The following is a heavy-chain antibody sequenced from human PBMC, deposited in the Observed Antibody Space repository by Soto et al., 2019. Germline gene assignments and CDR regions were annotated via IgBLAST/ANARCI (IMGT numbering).Heavy chain of an antibody. Sequence: QVQLVQSGAEVKKPGASVKVSCTASGYSVLSYGFSWVRQAPGQGLEWMGYINTETGNTFYAQRLQGRVTMTTNTATNTAYMELRRLTSDDTAVYFCVSDRPNSNLDFWGQVTLINISS. J-gene: IGHJ4*02. CDR3: VSDRPNSNLDF. V-gene: IGHV1-18*01. CDR1: GYSVLSYG. CDR2: INTETGNT. D-gene: IGHD2-8*01.